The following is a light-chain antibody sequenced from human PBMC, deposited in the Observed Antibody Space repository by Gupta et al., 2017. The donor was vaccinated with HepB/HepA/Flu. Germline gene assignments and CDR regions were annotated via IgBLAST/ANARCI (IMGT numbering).Light chain of an antibody. CDR2: VNSDGSH. V-gene: IGLV4-69*01. Sequence: QLAVTQSPSASASLGASVKLTCTLSSGHSSYAIAWHQQQPEKGPRYLMKVNSDGSHTKGDGIPDRFSGSSSGTERYLTISSLQAEDETDYYCQTWGTGNSVVFGGGTKLTVL. CDR1: SGHSSYA. J-gene: IGLJ2*01. CDR3: QTWGTGNSVV.